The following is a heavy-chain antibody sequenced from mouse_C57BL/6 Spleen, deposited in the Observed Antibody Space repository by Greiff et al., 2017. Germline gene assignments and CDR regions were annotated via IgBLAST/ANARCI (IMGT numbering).Heavy chain of an antibody. D-gene: IGHD1-1*01. J-gene: IGHJ4*01. Sequence: EVKVVESGGGLVKPGGSLKFSCAASGFTFSDYGMHWVRQAPEKGLEWVAYISSGSSTIYYADTVKGRFTISRDNAKNTLCLQRTSLRFEDTAMYYCARPYYGSSYVGYYAMDYWGQGTSVTVSS. V-gene: IGHV5-17*01. CDR1: GFTFSDYG. CDR2: ISSGSSTI. CDR3: ARPYYGSSYVGYYAMDY.